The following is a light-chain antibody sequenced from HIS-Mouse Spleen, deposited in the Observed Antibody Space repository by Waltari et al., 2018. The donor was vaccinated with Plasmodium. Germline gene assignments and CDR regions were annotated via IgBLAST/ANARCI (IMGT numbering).Light chain of an antibody. CDR2: KAS. CDR3: QQYNSYWT. J-gene: IGKJ1*01. Sequence: DIQMTQSPSTLSASVGDRITITGRASQSISSWLAWYQQKPGKAPKLLIYKASSLESGVPSRFSGSGSGTEITLTISSLQPDDFATYYCQQYNSYWTFGQGTKVEIK. V-gene: IGKV1-5*03. CDR1: QSISSW.